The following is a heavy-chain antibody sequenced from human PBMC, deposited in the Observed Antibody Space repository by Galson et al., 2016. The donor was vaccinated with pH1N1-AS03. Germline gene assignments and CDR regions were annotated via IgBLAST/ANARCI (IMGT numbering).Heavy chain of an antibody. CDR3: AKGYSATPSGTFDI. Sequence: SVKVSCKASGGTFNTYAISWVRQAPGQGLEWMGRTIPMLNIPDYTQKSQVRVTITADKSTNTAYMELTNLRSDDTALYYCAKGYSATPSGTFDIWGQGTMVTVSS. V-gene: IGHV1-69*04. D-gene: IGHD2-15*01. CDR1: GGTFNTYA. J-gene: IGHJ3*02. CDR2: TIPMLNIP.